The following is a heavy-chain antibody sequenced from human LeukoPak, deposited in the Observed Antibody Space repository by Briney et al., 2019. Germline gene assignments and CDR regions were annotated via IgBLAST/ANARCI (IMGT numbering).Heavy chain of an antibody. CDR3: ARPNYYDSKGENFGEYFQH. Sequence: GGSLRLSCAASGFTFSSYAMRWVRQAPGKGLEYVSAISSNGGSTYYANSVKGRFTISRDNSKNTLYLQMGSLRAEDMAVYYCARPNYYDSKGENFGEYFQHWGQGTLVTVSS. V-gene: IGHV3-64*01. D-gene: IGHD3-22*01. J-gene: IGHJ1*01. CDR2: ISSNGGST. CDR1: GFTFSSYA.